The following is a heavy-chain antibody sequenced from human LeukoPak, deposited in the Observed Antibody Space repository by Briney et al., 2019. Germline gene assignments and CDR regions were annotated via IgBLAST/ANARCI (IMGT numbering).Heavy chain of an antibody. D-gene: IGHD2-2*03. CDR2: ISGSGGST. J-gene: IGHJ3*02. CDR3: AKDLIMGIVVVPAAERAFDI. Sequence: GGSLRLSCAASGFTFSSYAMSWVRQAPGKGLEWVSAISGSGGSTYYADSVKGRFTISRDNSKNTLYLQMNSLRAEDTAVYYCAKDLIMGIVVVPAAERAFDIWGQGTMVTVSS. CDR1: GFTFSSYA. V-gene: IGHV3-23*01.